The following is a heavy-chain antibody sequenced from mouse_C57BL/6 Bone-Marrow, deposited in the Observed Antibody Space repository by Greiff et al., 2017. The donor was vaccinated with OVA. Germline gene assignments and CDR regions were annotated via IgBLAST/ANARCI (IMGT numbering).Heavy chain of an antibody. D-gene: IGHD2-3*01. CDR1: GYSFTSYY. J-gene: IGHJ3*01. CDR2: IYPGSGNP. CDR3: ARVYDGYLFAY. V-gene: IGHV1-66*01. Sequence: VQLQQSGPELVKPGASVKISCKASGYSFTSYYIHWVKQRPGQGLEWIGGIYPGSGNPKYNEKFKGKATMTADTSTSTAYMQLSSLTSEDSAVDYCARVYDGYLFAYWGQGTRVTVSA.